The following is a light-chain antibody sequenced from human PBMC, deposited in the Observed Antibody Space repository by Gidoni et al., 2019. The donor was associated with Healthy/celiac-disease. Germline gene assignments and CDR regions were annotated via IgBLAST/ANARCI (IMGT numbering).Light chain of an antibody. CDR3: QQYNSYSWT. CDR2: KAS. Sequence: DIQMTQSPSTLSASVGDRVTITCRASQSISSWLAWYQQKPGKAPKLLFYKASSLESGVPSRFSGSGSGTEFTLTISSLQPDDFATYYCQQYNSYSWTFGQXTKVEIK. V-gene: IGKV1-5*03. J-gene: IGKJ1*01. CDR1: QSISSW.